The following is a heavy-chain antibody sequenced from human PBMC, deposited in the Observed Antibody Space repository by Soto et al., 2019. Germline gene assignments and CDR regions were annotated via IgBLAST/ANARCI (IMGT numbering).Heavy chain of an antibody. Sequence: GGSLRLSCVGSGFSFRDHSMNWVRQPPGKGLQWIPYISSSSENIYYADSVKGRFTVFRDNAKNTLFLQMNSLRDDDSAIYYCARLPKGSVVTGWGQGSLVTVSS. V-gene: IGHV3-48*02. D-gene: IGHD2-21*02. CDR2: ISSSSENI. J-gene: IGHJ4*01. CDR3: ARLPKGSVVTG. CDR1: GFSFRDHS.